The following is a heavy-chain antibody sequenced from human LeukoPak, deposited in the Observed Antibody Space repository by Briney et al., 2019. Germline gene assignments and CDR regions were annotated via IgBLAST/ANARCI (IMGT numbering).Heavy chain of an antibody. V-gene: IGHV4-4*07. Sequence: PSETLSLTCSVSGGSINDYYWNWIRQPAAKGLEWIERFYSSGGTYYNPSLKSPVSISVDKSKNQFSLKLSSVTAADTAVYYCARGSFGHFDRWGQGTLVTVSS. CDR1: GGSINDYY. D-gene: IGHD5-18*01. J-gene: IGHJ4*02. CDR3: ARGSFGHFDR. CDR2: FYSSGGT.